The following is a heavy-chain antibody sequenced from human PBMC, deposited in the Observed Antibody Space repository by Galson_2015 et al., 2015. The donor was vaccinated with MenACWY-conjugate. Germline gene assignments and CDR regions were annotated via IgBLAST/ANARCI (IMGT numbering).Heavy chain of an antibody. CDR3: AKGIRTGNRYAFDV. CDR1: GSTLSSYA. V-gene: IGHV3-23*01. CDR2: ISGSGDST. D-gene: IGHD1-14*01. J-gene: IGHJ3*01. Sequence: SLRLSCAASGSTLSSYAMSWVRQAPAKGLEWVSVISGSGDSTYHADFVKGRFNISRDNSKNTVYLQMNSLRAEDTAVYYRAKGIRTGNRYAFDVWGQGTMVTVSP.